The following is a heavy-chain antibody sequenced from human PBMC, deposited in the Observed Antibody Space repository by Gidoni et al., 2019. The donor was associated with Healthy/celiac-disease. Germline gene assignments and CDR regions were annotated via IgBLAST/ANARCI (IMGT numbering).Heavy chain of an antibody. CDR2: ISSSGSTI. CDR3: AREENDILTGEPCGGMDV. D-gene: IGHD3-9*01. J-gene: IGHJ6*02. V-gene: IGHV3-11*01. CDR1: GFTFSYYY. Sequence: QVQLVESGGGLVKPGGSLRLSCAASGFTFSYYYMSRIRQAPGKGLEWGSYISSSGSTIYYADSVKGRFTISRDNAKNSLYLQMNSLRAEDTAVYYCAREENDILTGEPCGGMDVWGQGTTVTVSS.